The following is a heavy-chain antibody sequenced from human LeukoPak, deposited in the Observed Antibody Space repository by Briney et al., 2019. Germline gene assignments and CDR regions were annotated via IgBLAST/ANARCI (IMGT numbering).Heavy chain of an antibody. CDR2: INLNSGGT. Sequence: ASVKVSCKASGYTFTAYYMHWVRQAPGQGLEWMGWINLNSGGTNSAQKFQGRVTMTRDTSISTAYMELSRLRSDDTAVYYCAREKQQLVPYYGMDVWGQGTTVTVSS. D-gene: IGHD6-13*01. CDR3: AREKQQLVPYYGMDV. CDR1: GYTFTAYY. V-gene: IGHV1-2*02. J-gene: IGHJ6*02.